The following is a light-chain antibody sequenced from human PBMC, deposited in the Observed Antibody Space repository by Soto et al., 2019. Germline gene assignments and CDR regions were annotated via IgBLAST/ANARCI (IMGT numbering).Light chain of an antibody. J-gene: IGKJ1*01. CDR1: QSITSNN. Sequence: EIVLTQSPGTLSLSPGERATLSCRASQSITSNNLDWYQQKPGQAPRLLIYGASSRATSVPDRFSGSGSGTDFILTISRLEAEDFAVYYCHHYANSVWTFGKGLKVEIK. CDR3: HHYANSVWT. CDR2: GAS. V-gene: IGKV3-20*01.